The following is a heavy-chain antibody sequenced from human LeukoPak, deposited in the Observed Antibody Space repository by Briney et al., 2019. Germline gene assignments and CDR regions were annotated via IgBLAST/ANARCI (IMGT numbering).Heavy chain of an antibody. V-gene: IGHV1-18*04. CDR2: ISAYTGKA. CDR3: ARDTGMGLHYYYMDV. CDR1: GYTFTGYY. Sequence: GASVKVSCKASGYTFTGYYMHWVRQAPGQGLEWMGWISAYTGKANYAQNFQGRLNLTTDTSTNTAYMELTNLRSADTAVYYCARDTGMGLHYYYMDVWGEGTTVIISS. J-gene: IGHJ6*03. D-gene: IGHD4/OR15-4a*01.